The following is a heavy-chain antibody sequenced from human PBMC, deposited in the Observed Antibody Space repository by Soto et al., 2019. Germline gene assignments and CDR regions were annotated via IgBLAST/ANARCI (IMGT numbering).Heavy chain of an antibody. CDR3: ARDRHVVVPAATIWRTKKNNWFDP. CDR2: INPSGGST. Sequence: GASVKVSCKASGYTFTSYYMHWVRQAPGQGLEWMGIINPSGGSTSYAQKFQGRVTMTRDTSTSTVYMELSSLRSEDTAVYYCARDRHVVVPAATIWRTKKNNWFDPWGQGTLVTVSS. J-gene: IGHJ5*02. V-gene: IGHV1-46*01. D-gene: IGHD2-2*01. CDR1: GYTFTSYY.